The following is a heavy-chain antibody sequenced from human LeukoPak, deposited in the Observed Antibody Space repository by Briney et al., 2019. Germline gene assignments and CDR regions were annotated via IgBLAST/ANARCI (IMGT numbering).Heavy chain of an antibody. Sequence: AGGSPRLSCAASGFTFSSYWMSWVRQAPGKGLEWVANIKQDGSEKYYVDSVKGRFTISRDNAKNSLYLQMNSLRAEDMALYYCAKEAIIASAFDIWGQGTMVTVSS. V-gene: IGHV3-7*03. CDR2: IKQDGSEK. J-gene: IGHJ3*02. D-gene: IGHD6-13*01. CDR1: GFTFSSYW. CDR3: AKEAIIASAFDI.